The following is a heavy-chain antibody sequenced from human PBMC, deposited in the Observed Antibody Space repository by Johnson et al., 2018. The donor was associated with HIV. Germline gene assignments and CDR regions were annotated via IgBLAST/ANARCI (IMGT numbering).Heavy chain of an antibody. J-gene: IGHJ3*02. D-gene: IGHD6-13*01. CDR1: GFPFSTYA. CDR2: ISYDGTKK. Sequence: VQLVESGGGVVQPGRSLRLSCVASGFPFSTYAIHWVRQAPGKGLEWVAVISYDGTKKYYADSVKGRFTISRDNSKNTLYLQMNSLRAEDTAVYYCARDSGRYSSSWATFGAFDIWGQGTMVTVSS. V-gene: IGHV3-30-3*01. CDR3: ARDSGRYSSSWATFGAFDI.